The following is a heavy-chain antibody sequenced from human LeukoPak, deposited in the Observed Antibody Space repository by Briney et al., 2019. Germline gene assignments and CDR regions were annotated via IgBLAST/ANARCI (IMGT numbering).Heavy chain of an antibody. CDR2: IDSTSGYI. J-gene: IGHJ4*02. V-gene: IGHV3-21*04. D-gene: IGHD3-10*01. CDR3: ARDPSGSYVIKYFDL. CDR1: GFTFRSAS. Sequence: PGGSLRLSCVGSGFTFRSASMNWVRQAPGKGMEWVSYIDSTSGYIYYADSVKGRFTISRDNAKNSLYLQMNSLSAEDTAVYYCARDPSGSYVIKYFDLWGQGARVTVSS.